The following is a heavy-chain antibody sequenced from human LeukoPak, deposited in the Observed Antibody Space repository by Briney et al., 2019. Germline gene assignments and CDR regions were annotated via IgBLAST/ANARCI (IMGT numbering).Heavy chain of an antibody. CDR1: GYTFTSYG. Sequence: GASVTVSFMASGYTFTSYGISWVRQAPGQELEWMGWISAYNGNTNYAQKLQGRVTMTTDTSTSTAYMELKSLRSDDAAVYYCARVNLAQRRYYFDYWGQGTLVTVSS. CDR2: ISAYNGNT. V-gene: IGHV1-18*01. CDR3: ARVNLAQRRYYFDY. D-gene: IGHD1-14*01. J-gene: IGHJ4*02.